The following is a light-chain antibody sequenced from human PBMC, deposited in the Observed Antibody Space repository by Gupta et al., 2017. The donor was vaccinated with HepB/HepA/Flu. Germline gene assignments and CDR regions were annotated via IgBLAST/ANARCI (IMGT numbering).Light chain of an antibody. V-gene: IGKV3-15*01. J-gene: IGKJ4*01. CDR2: GPS. CDR3: QQFYKWPLT. CDR1: QSVTGN. Sequence: EIVMTQSPATLSVSPGERATLSCRASQSVTGNLAWYQQKPGQAPRLLIYGPSTRATGIPARFSGSGSGTDFILTISSLQSEDFAVYYCQQFYKWPLTFGGGTKVEIK.